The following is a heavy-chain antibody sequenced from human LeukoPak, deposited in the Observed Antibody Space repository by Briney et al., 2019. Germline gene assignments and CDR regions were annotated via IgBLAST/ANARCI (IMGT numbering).Heavy chain of an antibody. J-gene: IGHJ4*02. CDR3: AVRIAVAGLDY. V-gene: IGHV4-39*01. CDR2: IYYSGST. CDR1: GGPISSSSYY. Sequence: SETLSLTCTVSGGPISSSSYYWGWIRQPPGKGLEWIGRIYYSGSTYYNPSLKSRVTISVDTSKNQFSLKLSSVTAADTAVYYCAVRIAVAGLDYWGQGTLVTVSS. D-gene: IGHD6-19*01.